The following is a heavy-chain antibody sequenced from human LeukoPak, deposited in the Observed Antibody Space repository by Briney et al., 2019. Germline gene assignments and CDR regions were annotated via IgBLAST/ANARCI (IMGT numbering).Heavy chain of an antibody. CDR3: ARSDSDLDY. Sequence: PGGSLRLSCAASGFTFSDSYMSWLRQAPGKGREGVSYISSSGSSIYTADSVKGRFTISRDNAKNSLYLQRNSLRADDTAVYYCARSDSDLDYWGQGTLVTVSS. D-gene: IGHD2-21*02. CDR2: ISSSGSSI. V-gene: IGHV3-11*01. CDR1: GFTFSDSY. J-gene: IGHJ4*02.